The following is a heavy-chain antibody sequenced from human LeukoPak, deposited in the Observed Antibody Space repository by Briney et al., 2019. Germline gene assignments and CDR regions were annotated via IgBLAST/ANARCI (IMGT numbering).Heavy chain of an antibody. Sequence: GGSLRLSCAASGFAFSRYWMSWVRQAPGKGLQWVANVNQDGTENYYVDSVRGRFSVSSDNAQNSLYLQMNSLRADDTAFYFCARDVDWYSPFDFWGQGVLVTVSS. J-gene: IGHJ5*01. CDR3: ARDVDWYSPFDF. V-gene: IGHV3-7*03. D-gene: IGHD3-9*01. CDR2: VNQDGTEN. CDR1: GFAFSRYW.